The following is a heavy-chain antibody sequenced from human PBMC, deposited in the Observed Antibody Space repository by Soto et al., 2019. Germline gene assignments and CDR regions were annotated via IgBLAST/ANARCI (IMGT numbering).Heavy chain of an antibody. CDR1: GYSFASYW. J-gene: IGHJ5*02. CDR3: ARHGFYGDYSSNYFDP. D-gene: IGHD4-17*01. CDR2: IYPSDSQT. Sequence: GESLKISCQGSGYSFASYWIAWVRQMPGKGLEYMGIIYPSDSQTRYSPSFQGQVTISADKSISTAYLQWSSLTASDTAIYYCARHGFYGDYSSNYFDPWGQGTLVTVSS. V-gene: IGHV5-51*01.